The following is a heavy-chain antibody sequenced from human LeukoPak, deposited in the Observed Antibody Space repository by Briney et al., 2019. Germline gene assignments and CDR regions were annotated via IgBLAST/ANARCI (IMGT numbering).Heavy chain of an antibody. Sequence: GGSLRLSCAASGFTFSDYYMSWIRQAPGKGLEWVSYISSSGSTIYYADSVKGRFTISRDNAKNSLYLQMNSLRDEDTAVYYCARWRYYYDSSGYYSPDYFDYWGQGTLVTVSS. CDR1: GFTFSDYY. V-gene: IGHV3-11*01. D-gene: IGHD3-22*01. CDR2: ISSSGSTI. J-gene: IGHJ4*02. CDR3: ARWRYYYDSSGYYSPDYFDY.